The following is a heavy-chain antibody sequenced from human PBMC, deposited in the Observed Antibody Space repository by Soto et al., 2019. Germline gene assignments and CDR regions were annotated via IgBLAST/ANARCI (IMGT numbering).Heavy chain of an antibody. CDR2: LIPIFGTA. Sequence: QVQLVQSGAEVKKPGSSVKVSCKASGGTFSSYAISWVRQAPGRGLEWMGGLIPIFGTANYAQKFQGRVTITADESTSTAYMELSSLRSEDTAVYYCAREGVRGVLYYFDYWGQGTLVTVSS. CDR3: AREGVRGVLYYFDY. J-gene: IGHJ4*02. D-gene: IGHD3-10*01. CDR1: GGTFSSYA. V-gene: IGHV1-69*01.